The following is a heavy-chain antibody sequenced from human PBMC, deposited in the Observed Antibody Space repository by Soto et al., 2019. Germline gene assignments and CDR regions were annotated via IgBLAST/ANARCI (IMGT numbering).Heavy chain of an antibody. D-gene: IGHD2-21*01. J-gene: IGHJ4*02. V-gene: IGHV3-23*01. Sequence: EVQLLESGGGLVHPGGSLRLSCAASGFTFSGYTMNWVRQAPGKGLEWVSVIGNTGDGTHYADSVKGRFTISRDNSKNTLYLQMQRLRAEDTVVYYCVKEVWDYWGQGTLVTVPS. CDR1: GFTFSGYT. CDR2: IGNTGDGT. CDR3: VKEVWDY.